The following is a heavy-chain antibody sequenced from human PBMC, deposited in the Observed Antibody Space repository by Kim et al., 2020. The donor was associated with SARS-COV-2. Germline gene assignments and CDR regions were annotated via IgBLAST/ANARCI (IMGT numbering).Heavy chain of an antibody. Sequence: TIYYGDSVKGRFTISRDNGKNSLYLQMNSRRDEDTAVYYCARDNWNYASDYWGQGTLVSVSP. V-gene: IGHV3-48*02. D-gene: IGHD1-7*01. CDR2: TI. CDR3: ARDNWNYASDY. J-gene: IGHJ4*02.